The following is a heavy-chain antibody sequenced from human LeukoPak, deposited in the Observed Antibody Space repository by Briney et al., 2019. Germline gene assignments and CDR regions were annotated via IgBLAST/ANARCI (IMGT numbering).Heavy chain of an antibody. V-gene: IGHV3-23*01. J-gene: IGHJ4*02. Sequence: PGGSLRLSCAASGFSFRSYTLSWVRQAPGRGLEWVSAISGSDSLTYYADSVKGRFTISRDKSKNTLFLQMNSLRAEDTAVYYCAREDSGNYYFDFWGQGTLVTVSS. D-gene: IGHD1-26*01. CDR2: ISGSDSLT. CDR1: GFSFRSYT. CDR3: AREDSGNYYFDF.